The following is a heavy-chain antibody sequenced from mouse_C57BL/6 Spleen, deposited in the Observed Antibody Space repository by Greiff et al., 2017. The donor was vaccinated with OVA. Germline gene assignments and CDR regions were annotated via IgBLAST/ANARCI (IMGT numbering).Heavy chain of an antibody. CDR2: ISGGGGNT. Sequence: EVQRVESGGGLVKPGGSLKLSCAASGFTFSSYTMSWVRQTPEKRLEWVATISGGGGNTYYPDSVKGRFTISRDNAKNTLYLQMSSLRSEDTALYYCARYGNYVYYFDYWGQGTTLTVSS. CDR3: ARYGNYVYYFDY. V-gene: IGHV5-9*01. CDR1: GFTFSSYT. J-gene: IGHJ2*01. D-gene: IGHD2-1*01.